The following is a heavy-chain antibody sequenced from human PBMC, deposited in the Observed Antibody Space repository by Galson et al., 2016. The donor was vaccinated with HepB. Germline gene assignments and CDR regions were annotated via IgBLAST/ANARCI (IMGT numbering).Heavy chain of an antibody. Sequence: SETLSLTCTVSGDSMKSYYWSWIRQPPGKGLEWIGYIYNTGSTTYNPSLRSRVTISVDMSKKQFSLKVTSVTAADTAVYYCARQDRYYFDNWGQGALVTVSS. J-gene: IGHJ4*02. CDR3: ARQDRYYFDN. CDR2: IYNTGST. CDR1: GDSMKSYY. D-gene: IGHD3-10*01. V-gene: IGHV4-59*08.